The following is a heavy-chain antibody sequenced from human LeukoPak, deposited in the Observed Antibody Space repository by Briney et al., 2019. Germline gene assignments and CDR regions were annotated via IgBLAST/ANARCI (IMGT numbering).Heavy chain of an antibody. J-gene: IGHJ3*02. V-gene: IGHV4-30-4*08. Sequence: PSQTLSLTCTVSGGSISSGDYYWSWIRQPPGKGLEWIGYIYYSGSTYYNPSLKSRVTISVDTSKNQFSLKLSSVTAADTAVYYCASPSYGSSGYYYDTDAFDIWGQGTMVTVSS. CDR2: IYYSGST. D-gene: IGHD3-22*01. CDR3: ASPSYGSSGYYYDTDAFDI. CDR1: GGSISSGDYY.